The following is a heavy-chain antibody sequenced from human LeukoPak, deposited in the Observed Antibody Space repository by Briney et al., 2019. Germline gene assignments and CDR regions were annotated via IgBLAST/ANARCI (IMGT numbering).Heavy chain of an antibody. D-gene: IGHD2/OR15-2a*01. CDR2: INHSGST. CDR3: ATTFAGVLQPLGRATED. CDR1: GGSFSGYY. J-gene: IGHJ4*02. Sequence: SETLSLTCAVYGGSFSGYYWSWIRQPPGKGLEWIGEINHSGSTNYNPSLKSRVTISVDTSKNQFSLKLSSVTAADTAVYYCATTFAGVLQPLGRATEDWGQGTLVTVSS. V-gene: IGHV4-34*01.